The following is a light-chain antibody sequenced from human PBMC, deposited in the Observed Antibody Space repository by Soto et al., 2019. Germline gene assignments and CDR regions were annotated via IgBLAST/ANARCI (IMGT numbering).Light chain of an antibody. CDR1: QDISNY. V-gene: IGKV1-33*01. Sequence: DIQMTQSPSSLSASVGDRVTITCQASQDISNYLNWYQQKPGKAPKLLIYDASNLETGVPSRFSGSGSGTDFTFTISSLQPEDIATYYCQQYDNLPCTFGHRTKVEIK. CDR3: QQYDNLPCT. CDR2: DAS. J-gene: IGKJ1*01.